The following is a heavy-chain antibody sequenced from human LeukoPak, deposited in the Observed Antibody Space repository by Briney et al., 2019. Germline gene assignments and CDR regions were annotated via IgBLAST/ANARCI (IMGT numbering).Heavy chain of an antibody. CDR2: IYHSGST. D-gene: IGHD3-22*01. CDR1: GYSISSDNY. CDR3: ARAPRDSSSSNYMRRFDY. J-gene: IGHJ4*02. Sequence: SETLSLTCAVSGYSISSDNYWVWIRQPPGQGLEWTGGIYHSGSTYYNPSLKSRVTMSVDTSKNQFSLKLSSVTAADTAVYYCARAPRDSSSSNYMRRFDYWGQGTLVTDSS. V-gene: IGHV4-38-2*01.